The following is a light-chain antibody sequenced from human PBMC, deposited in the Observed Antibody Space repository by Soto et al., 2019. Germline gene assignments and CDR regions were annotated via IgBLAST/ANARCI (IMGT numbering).Light chain of an antibody. CDR3: QQSYKSPPT. J-gene: IGKJ1*01. CDR1: QSINSK. CDR2: AAT. Sequence: DIQMTQSPFSLSASVGDRVTITCRARQSINSKLNWYQQKPGEVPKLLIYAATSLQSGVPSRFSGSGSGTDFTLTISSLQPEDFATYYCQQSYKSPPTFGQGTKVEIK. V-gene: IGKV1-39*01.